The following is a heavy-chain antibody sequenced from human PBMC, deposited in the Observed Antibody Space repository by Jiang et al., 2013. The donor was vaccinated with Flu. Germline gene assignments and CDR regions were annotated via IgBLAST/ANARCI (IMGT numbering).Heavy chain of an antibody. CDR3: AKGSGVAGTFMGFDN. D-gene: IGHD6-19*01. Sequence: VQLLESGGGLVQAGGSLRLSCAASGVTFSNFAMNWVRQAPGKGLEWVSAISGSGGSTYYADSVKGRLTISRDNSKNTLYLQMNSLRVEDTAVYYCAKGSGVAGTFMGFDNWGQGTLVTVSS. CDR1: GVTFSNFA. V-gene: IGHV3-23*01. CDR2: ISGSGGST. J-gene: IGHJ4*02.